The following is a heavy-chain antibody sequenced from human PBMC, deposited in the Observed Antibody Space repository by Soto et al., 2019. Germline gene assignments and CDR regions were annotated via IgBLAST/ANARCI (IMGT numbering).Heavy chain of an antibody. CDR2: INAGNGNT. Sequence: ASVKVSCKASGYTFTSDAMHWVRQAPGQRLEWMGWINAGNGNTKYSQKFQGRVTITRDTSASTAYMGLSSLRSEDTAVYYCARGGYSSLSRIRWGMEVWGQGTTVTVSS. J-gene: IGHJ6*02. CDR3: ARGGYSSLSRIRWGMEV. CDR1: GYTFTSDA. D-gene: IGHD6-6*01. V-gene: IGHV1-3*01.